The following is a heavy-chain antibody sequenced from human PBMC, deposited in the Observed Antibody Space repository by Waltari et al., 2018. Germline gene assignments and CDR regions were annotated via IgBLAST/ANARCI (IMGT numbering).Heavy chain of an antibody. Sequence: QVQLVESGGGVVQPGRSLRLSCAASGFTFSSYGMHWVRQDPGKGLEWVAVIWYDGSNKYYADSVKGRFTISRDNSKNTLYLQMNSLRAEDTAMYYCAKDQNLGYSYGCDYWGQGTLVTVSS. V-gene: IGHV3-30*18. CDR2: IWYDGSNK. CDR3: AKDQNLGYSYGCDY. D-gene: IGHD5-18*01. CDR1: GFTFSSYG. J-gene: IGHJ4*02.